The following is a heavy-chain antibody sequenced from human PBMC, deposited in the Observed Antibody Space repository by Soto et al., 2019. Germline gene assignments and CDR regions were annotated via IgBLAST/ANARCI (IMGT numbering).Heavy chain of an antibody. D-gene: IGHD2-15*01. Sequence: GASVKVSCKASGYTFTSYGISWVRQAPGQGLEWMGWISAYNGNTNYAQKLQGRVTMTTDTSTSTAYMELGSLRSDDTAVYYCARENVVVVAAPRNYYYYGMDVWGQGTTVTVSS. CDR2: ISAYNGNT. J-gene: IGHJ6*02. CDR1: GYTFTSYG. V-gene: IGHV1-18*01. CDR3: ARENVVVVAAPRNYYYYGMDV.